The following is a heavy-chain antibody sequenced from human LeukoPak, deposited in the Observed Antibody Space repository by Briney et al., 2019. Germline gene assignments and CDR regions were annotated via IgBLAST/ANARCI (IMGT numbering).Heavy chain of an antibody. D-gene: IGHD3-10*01. J-gene: IGHJ4*02. CDR2: ISYDGSNK. CDR3: ARDYQGRNYYGSGSLDY. CDR1: GFTFSSYA. Sequence: AGGSLRLSCAASGFTFSSYAMHWVRQAPGKGLEWVAVISYDGSNKYYADSVKGRFTISRDNSKNTLYLRMNSLRAEDTAVYYCARDYQGRNYYGSGSLDYWGQGTLVTVSS. V-gene: IGHV3-30-3*01.